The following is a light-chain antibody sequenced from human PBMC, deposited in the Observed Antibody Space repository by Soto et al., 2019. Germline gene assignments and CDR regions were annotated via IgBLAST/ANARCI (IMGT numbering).Light chain of an antibody. J-gene: IGKJ3*01. CDR1: QSISSDY. CDR3: QQYDS. CDR2: GAS. Sequence: EIVLTQSPGTLSLSPGERATLSCRASQSISSDYLAWYQQKPGQAPRLLIYGASSRATGIPDRFSGSGSGTDFTLTISRLEPEDFAVYYCQQYDSFGPGTKVDIK. V-gene: IGKV3-20*01.